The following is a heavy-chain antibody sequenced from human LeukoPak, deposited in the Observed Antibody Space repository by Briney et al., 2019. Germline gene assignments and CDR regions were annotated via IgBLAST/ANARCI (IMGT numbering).Heavy chain of an antibody. CDR2: ISNSGFTT. V-gene: IGHV3-11*01. D-gene: IGHD4/OR15-4a*01. CDR3: AREDSGGNSFDY. J-gene: IGHJ4*02. CDR1: GFTLSDYY. Sequence: GGSLRLSCAASGFTLSDYYVSWIRQAPGKGMEWVAFISNSGFTTYYADSVKGRFTVSRDNAKDSVSLQMDSLRADDTARYYCAREDSGGNSFDYWGQGAQVTVS.